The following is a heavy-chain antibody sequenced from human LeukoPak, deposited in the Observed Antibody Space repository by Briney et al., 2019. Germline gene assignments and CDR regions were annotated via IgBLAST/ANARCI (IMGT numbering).Heavy chain of an antibody. CDR3: AKALYGGYNSYYFDY. CDR2: ISGSGGVI. J-gene: IGHJ4*02. D-gene: IGHD5-24*01. CDR1: GFIFSGSW. V-gene: IGHV3-23*01. Sequence: GGSLRLSCTASGFIFSGSWMAWIRQAPGKGLEWVSAISGSGGVIYYADSVKGRFTISRDSSKNTLYLQMNSLRPEDTAVYYCAKALYGGYNSYYFDYWGQGTLVTVSS.